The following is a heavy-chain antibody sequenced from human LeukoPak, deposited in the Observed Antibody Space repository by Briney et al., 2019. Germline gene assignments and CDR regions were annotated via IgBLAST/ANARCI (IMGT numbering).Heavy chain of an antibody. CDR3: ARDAIQGRLTSDY. Sequence: ASVKVSCKASGYTFTTYGISWVRQAPGQGLEWMGWISTYNGNTKYAQNLQGRVTVTTDISTSTAYMELRSLRSDDTAVYYCARDAIQGRLTSDYWGQGTLVTVSS. J-gene: IGHJ4*02. CDR2: ISTYNGNT. V-gene: IGHV1-18*01. CDR1: GYTFTTYG. D-gene: IGHD1-1*01.